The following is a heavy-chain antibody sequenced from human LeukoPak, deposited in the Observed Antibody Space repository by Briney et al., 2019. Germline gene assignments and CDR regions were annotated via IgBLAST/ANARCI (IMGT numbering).Heavy chain of an antibody. CDR1: GFTFSSYA. V-gene: IGHV3-30*04. J-gene: IGHJ4*02. Sequence: GRSLRLSCAASGFTFSSYAMHWVRQAPGKGLEWVAVISYDGSNKYYADSVKGRFTISRDNSKNTLYLQMNSLRAEDTAVYYCARDHRLEAPITMVRGVISPPEDYWGQGTLVTVSS. CDR3: ARDHRLEAPITMVRGVISPPEDY. D-gene: IGHD3-10*01. CDR2: ISYDGSNK.